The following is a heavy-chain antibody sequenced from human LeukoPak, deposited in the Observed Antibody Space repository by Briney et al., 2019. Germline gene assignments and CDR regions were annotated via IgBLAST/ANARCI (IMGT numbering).Heavy chain of an antibody. V-gene: IGHV3-48*01. CDR3: ARGSCSSTSCSQDF. CDR1: GFSFSSYS. D-gene: IGHD2-2*01. J-gene: IGHJ4*02. CDR2: ISGSGGTI. Sequence: GGSLRLSCAGSGFSFSSYSMNWVRQAPGKGLEWVSYISGSGGTIYYADSVKGRFTISRDNAKNSLYLQMTSLRAEDTAVYYCARGSCSSTSCSQDFWGQGTLVTVPS.